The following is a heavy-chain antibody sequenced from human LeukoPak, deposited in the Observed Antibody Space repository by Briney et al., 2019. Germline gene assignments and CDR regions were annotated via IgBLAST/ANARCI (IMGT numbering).Heavy chain of an antibody. CDR2: IRNDGDAI. Sequence: PGGSLRLSCAASGFIFSNYWMHWVRQAPGKELVWVSRIRNDGDAITYADSVKGRFTISRDNAKNTLYLQMNGLRVEDTAVYFCVRDDYASYWGQGTLVTVSS. D-gene: IGHD4-17*01. V-gene: IGHV3-74*01. CDR1: GFIFSNYW. J-gene: IGHJ4*02. CDR3: VRDDYASY.